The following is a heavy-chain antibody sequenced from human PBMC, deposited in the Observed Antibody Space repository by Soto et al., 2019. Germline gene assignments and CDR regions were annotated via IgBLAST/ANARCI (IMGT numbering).Heavy chain of an antibody. CDR2: IYYSGST. D-gene: IGHD1-26*01. CDR3: VRVGGATRTFDY. CDR1: GGSISSSSYY. V-gene: IGHV4-39*01. J-gene: IGHJ4*02. Sequence: PSETLSLTCTVSGGSISSSSYYWGWFRQPPGKGLEWIGSIYYSGSTYYNPSLKSRVTISVDTSKNQFSLKLSSVTAADTAVYYCVRVGGATRTFDYWGQGTLVTVS.